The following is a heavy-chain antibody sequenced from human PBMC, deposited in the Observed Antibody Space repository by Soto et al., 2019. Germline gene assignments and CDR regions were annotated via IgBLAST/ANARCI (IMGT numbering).Heavy chain of an antibody. J-gene: IGHJ4*02. CDR2: SYYSGST. D-gene: IGHD4-17*01. CDR3: VATTVTTISLDY. V-gene: IGHV4-31*03. Sequence: QVQLRESGPGLVKPSQTLSLTCTVSGGSISNDNYYWTWSRQRPGKGLEWIGYSYYSGSTYYNPSLKSRCSISVDTSKSQCSLKLSTVTAADTAVYYCVATTVTTISLDYWGQGTLVTVSS. CDR1: GGSISNDNYY.